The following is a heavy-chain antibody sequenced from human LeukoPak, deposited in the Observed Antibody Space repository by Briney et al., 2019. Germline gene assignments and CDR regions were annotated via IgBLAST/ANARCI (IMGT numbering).Heavy chain of an antibody. CDR1: GFTFSSFS. V-gene: IGHV3-30*18. CDR3: AKGRVGANGYYYYGMDV. Sequence: GRSLRLSCAATGFTFSSFSMHWVRQAPGKGLEWVAVISYDGSNKYYADSVKGRFTISRDNSKNTLYLQMNSLRTEDTAVCYCAKGRVGANGYYYYGMDVWGQGTTVTVSS. CDR2: ISYDGSNK. D-gene: IGHD1-26*01. J-gene: IGHJ6*02.